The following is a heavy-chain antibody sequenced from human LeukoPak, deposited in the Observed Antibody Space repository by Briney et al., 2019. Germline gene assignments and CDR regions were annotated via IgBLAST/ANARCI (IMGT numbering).Heavy chain of an antibody. CDR1: GYTFTGYY. CDR2: INPSGGST. D-gene: IGHD6-13*01. CDR3: ARVRAGSNDALDI. V-gene: IGHV1-46*01. Sequence: ASVKVSCKASGYTFTGYYMHWVRQAPGQGLEWMGIINPSGGSTSYAQKFQGRVTMTRDMSTSTVYMELSSLRSEDTAVYYCARVRAGSNDALDIWGQGTMVTVSS. J-gene: IGHJ3*02.